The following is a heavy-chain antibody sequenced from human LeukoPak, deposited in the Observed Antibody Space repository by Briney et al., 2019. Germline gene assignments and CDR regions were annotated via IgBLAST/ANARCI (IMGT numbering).Heavy chain of an antibody. Sequence: PGGSLRLSCTASGFTFGDYPMSWVRQAPGKGLEWVGFIRSKANGGTTEYATSVIGRFTISRDDSKSIAYLQMNSLKTEDTAVYYCTPLEAIWGQGTLVTVSS. D-gene: IGHD1-26*01. CDR3: TPLEAI. V-gene: IGHV3-49*04. CDR1: GFTFGDYP. J-gene: IGHJ4*02. CDR2: IRSKANGGTT.